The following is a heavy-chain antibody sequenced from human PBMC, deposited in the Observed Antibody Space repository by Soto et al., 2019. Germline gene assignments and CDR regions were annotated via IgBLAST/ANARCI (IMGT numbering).Heavy chain of an antibody. Sequence: EVHLVESGGGLVQPGGSLKLSCAASGFTFSGSAMHWVRQASGKGLEWVGRIRSKANSYATAYAASVKGRFTISRDDSKNTAYLQMNSLKTEDTAVYYCTTLDTSYYWGQGTLVTVSS. CDR1: GFTFSGSA. V-gene: IGHV3-73*01. CDR2: IRSKANSYAT. D-gene: IGHD5-18*01. J-gene: IGHJ4*02. CDR3: TTLDTSYY.